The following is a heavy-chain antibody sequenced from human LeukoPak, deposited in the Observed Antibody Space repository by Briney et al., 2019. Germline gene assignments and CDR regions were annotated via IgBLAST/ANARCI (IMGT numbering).Heavy chain of an antibody. CDR1: GGSISSSSYY. CDR2: IYYSGST. V-gene: IGHV4-39*07. J-gene: IGHJ4*02. D-gene: IGHD3-22*01. Sequence: SETLSLTCTVSGGSISSSSYYWGWIRQPPGKGLEWIGSIYYSGSTYYNPSLKSRVTISVDTSKNQFSLKLSSVTAADTAVYYCARDEYYFQSSGYYIFDYWGQGSLVTVSS. CDR3: ARDEYYFQSSGYYIFDY.